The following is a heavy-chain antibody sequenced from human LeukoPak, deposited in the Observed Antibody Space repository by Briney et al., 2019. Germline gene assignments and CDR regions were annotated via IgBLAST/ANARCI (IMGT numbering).Heavy chain of an antibody. CDR2: ISAYSGNT. D-gene: IGHD2-2*01. CDR1: GYTFTSYG. J-gene: IGHJ4*02. V-gene: IGHV1-18*01. Sequence: ASVKVSCKASGYTFTSYGISWVRQAPGQGLEWMGWISAYSGNTNYAQNLQDRVTMTTDTSTTTAYMELRSLRSDDTAVYYCARDYCSSTSCLFDYWGQGTLVTVSS. CDR3: ARDYCSSTSCLFDY.